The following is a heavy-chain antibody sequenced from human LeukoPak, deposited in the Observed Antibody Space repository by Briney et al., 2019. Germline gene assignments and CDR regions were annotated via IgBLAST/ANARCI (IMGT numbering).Heavy chain of an antibody. J-gene: IGHJ4*02. CDR1: GFIFSTYA. Sequence: GGSLRLSCAASGFIFSTYAMSWVRQAPGKGLEWVSAINGSGGSTYYADSVKGRFTISRDNSKNTLYLQMNSLRAEDTAVYYCAKNRDYGDYAGDYWGQGTLVTVSS. CDR2: INGSGGST. D-gene: IGHD4-17*01. CDR3: AKNRDYGDYAGDY. V-gene: IGHV3-23*01.